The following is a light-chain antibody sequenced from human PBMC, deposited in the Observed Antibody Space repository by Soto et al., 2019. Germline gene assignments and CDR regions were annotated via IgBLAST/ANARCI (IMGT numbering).Light chain of an antibody. CDR2: GAS. J-gene: IGKJ1*01. Sequence: EIVLTQSPGTLSLSPGERATLSCRASQSVTSNYLAWYQQKPGQAPRLLIYGASRRATDIPDRFSGSGSGTDFTLTISRLEPEDFAVYFCQQYGGSTPWTFGPGTKVEI. CDR3: QQYGGSTPWT. CDR1: QSVTSNY. V-gene: IGKV3-20*01.